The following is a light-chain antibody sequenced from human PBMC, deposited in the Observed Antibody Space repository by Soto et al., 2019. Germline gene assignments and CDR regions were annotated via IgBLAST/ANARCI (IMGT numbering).Light chain of an antibody. V-gene: IGKV3-11*01. CDR3: QQRSDWPWT. CDR2: DVS. J-gene: IGKJ1*01. Sequence: EIVLTQSPATLSLSPGERGTLSCRASESVTTNLAWYQQKPGQAPRLLVYDVSNRATGIPARFSGGGSGTDFTLTISNLEPEDFAVYYCQQRSDWPWTFGQGTKVEIK. CDR1: ESVTTN.